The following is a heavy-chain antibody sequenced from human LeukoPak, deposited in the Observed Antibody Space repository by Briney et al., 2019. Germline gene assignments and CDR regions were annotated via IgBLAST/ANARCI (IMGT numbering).Heavy chain of an antibody. J-gene: IGHJ4*02. V-gene: IGHV3-11*01. CDR2: ISSSGSTI. Sequence: GGSLRLSCAASGFTFSDYYMSWIRQAPGKGLEWVSYISSSGSTIYHADSVKGRFTISRDNAKNSLYLQMNSLRAEDTAVYYCARARYYDSSGQFGYWGQGTLVTVSS. D-gene: IGHD3-22*01. CDR3: ARARYYDSSGQFGY. CDR1: GFTFSDYY.